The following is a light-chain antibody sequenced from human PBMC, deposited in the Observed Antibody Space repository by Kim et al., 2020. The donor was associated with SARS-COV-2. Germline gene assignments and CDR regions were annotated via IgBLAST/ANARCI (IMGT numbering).Light chain of an antibody. J-gene: IGKJ1*01. CDR3: QQYGSSPWT. CDR2: GAS. CDR1: QSVGSSY. Sequence: SPGQRATLSCRASQSVGSSYLAWYQQKPGQAPRLLIYGASSRATGIPDRFSGSESGTDFTPIISRLEPEDFAVYHCQQYGSSPWTFGQGTKVDIK. V-gene: IGKV3-20*01.